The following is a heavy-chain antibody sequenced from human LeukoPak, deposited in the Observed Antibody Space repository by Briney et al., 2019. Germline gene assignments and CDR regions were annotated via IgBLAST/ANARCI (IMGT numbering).Heavy chain of an antibody. V-gene: IGHV1-2*02. Sequence: ASVKVSCKASGYTFTSYGISWVRQAPGQGLEWMGWINPNSGGTNYAQKFQGRVTMTRDTSISTAYMELSRLRSDDTAVYYCARVGVVRGVTPRNWFDPWGQGTLVTVSS. CDR1: GYTFTSYG. CDR2: INPNSGGT. CDR3: ARVGVVRGVTPRNWFDP. D-gene: IGHD3-10*01. J-gene: IGHJ5*02.